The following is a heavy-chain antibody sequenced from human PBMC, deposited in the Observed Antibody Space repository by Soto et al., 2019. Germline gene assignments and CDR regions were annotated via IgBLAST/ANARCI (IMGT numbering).Heavy chain of an antibody. CDR1: GFTFTTYW. Sequence: EVQLVESGGHLVQPGGSLRLSCAASGFTFTTYWMHWVRQAPGKGLVWVSRIESDGSSTNYADSVKGRFTISRDNAKNTLYLQMNSLGAEDTAVYYCARGGLRAYYMDVWGKGTTVTVSS. D-gene: IGHD3-16*01. J-gene: IGHJ6*03. V-gene: IGHV3-74*01. CDR3: ARGGLRAYYMDV. CDR2: IESDGSST.